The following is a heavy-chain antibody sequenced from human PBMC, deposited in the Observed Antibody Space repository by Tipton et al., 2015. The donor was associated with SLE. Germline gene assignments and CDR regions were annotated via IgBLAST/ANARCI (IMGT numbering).Heavy chain of an antibody. Sequence: LRLSCAASGFTFSSYGMHWVRQAPGKGLEWVAVIWYDGSNKYYADSVKGRFTISRDNSKNTLYLQMNSLRAEDTAVYYCAKDGEADIVATIGPGDYWGQGTLVTVSS. V-gene: IGHV3-33*06. CDR1: GFTFSSYG. CDR3: AKDGEADIVATIGPGDY. D-gene: IGHD5-12*01. J-gene: IGHJ4*02. CDR2: IWYDGSNK.